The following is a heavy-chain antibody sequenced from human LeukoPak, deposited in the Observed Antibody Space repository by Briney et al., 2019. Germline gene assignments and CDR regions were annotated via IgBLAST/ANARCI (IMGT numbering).Heavy chain of an antibody. J-gene: IGHJ4*02. D-gene: IGHD2-15*01. CDR3: ANGLVVAATQVFPPFDY. CDR2: IYPGDSDT. V-gene: IGHV5-51*01. CDR1: GYSFTSYW. Sequence: GESLKISCKGSGYSFTSYWIGWVRQMPGKGLEWMGIIYPGDSDTRYSPSFQGQVTISADKSISTAYLQWSSLKASDTAMYYCANGLVVAATQVFPPFDYWGQGTLVTVSS.